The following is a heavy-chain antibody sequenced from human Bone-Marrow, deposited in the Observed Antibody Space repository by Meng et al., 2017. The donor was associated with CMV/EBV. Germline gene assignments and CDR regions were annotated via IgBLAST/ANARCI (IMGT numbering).Heavy chain of an antibody. V-gene: IGHV1-2*02. J-gene: IGHJ6*02. CDR2: INPNSGGT. CDR3: TRVKRYCTGGTCSSTGYYGMDV. Sequence: ASVKVSCKASGYNFTGYYMHWVRQAPGQGLEWMGWINPNSGGTNYAQKFQGRVTMTGDTSITTAYMELSRLRSDDMAVYYCTRVKRYCTGGTCSSTGYYGMDVWGQGTTVNRLL. D-gene: IGHD2-15*01. CDR1: GYNFTGYY.